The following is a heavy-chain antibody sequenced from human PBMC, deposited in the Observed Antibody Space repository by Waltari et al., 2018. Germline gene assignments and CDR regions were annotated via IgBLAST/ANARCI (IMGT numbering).Heavy chain of an antibody. Sequence: EVQLLESGGGLVQPGGSMRLSCAASGYTFRSYAMSWVRQAPGKGLEWVSAISGSGGSTYYADSVKGRFTISRDNSKNTLYLQMNSLRAEDTAVYYCANMDPHHYYYGMDVWGQGTTVTVSS. V-gene: IGHV3-23*01. D-gene: IGHD3-10*01. J-gene: IGHJ6*02. CDR1: GYTFRSYA. CDR3: ANMDPHHYYYGMDV. CDR2: ISGSGGST.